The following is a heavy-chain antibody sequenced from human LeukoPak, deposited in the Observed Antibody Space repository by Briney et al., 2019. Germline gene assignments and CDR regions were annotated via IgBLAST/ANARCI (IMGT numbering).Heavy chain of an antibody. Sequence: GGSLRLSCAASVFTFRIYCMHWVREAPGKGLWWVSHVIRDGSVTNYADSVKGHFTISRDNAKNTLYLQMSSLRAEETAVYFCVRAGDDFNLDYWGQGSLVTVSS. CDR1: VFTFRIYC. CDR3: VRAGDDFNLDY. CDR2: VIRDGSVT. J-gene: IGHJ4*02. D-gene: IGHD5-24*01. V-gene: IGHV3-74*01.